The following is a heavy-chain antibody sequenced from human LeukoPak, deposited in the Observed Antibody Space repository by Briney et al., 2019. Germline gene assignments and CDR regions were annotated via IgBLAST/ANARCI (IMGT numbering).Heavy chain of an antibody. D-gene: IGHD2-2*01. CDR2: ISAYNGNT. Sequence: GASVKVSCKASGYTFTSYGISWVRQAPGQELEWMGWISAYNGNTNYAQKLQGRVTMTTDTSTSTAYMELRSLRSDDTAVYYCARTVSCSSTSCYLSDYWGQGTLVTVSS. V-gene: IGHV1-18*01. CDR1: GYTFTSYG. CDR3: ARTVSCSSTSCYLSDY. J-gene: IGHJ4*02.